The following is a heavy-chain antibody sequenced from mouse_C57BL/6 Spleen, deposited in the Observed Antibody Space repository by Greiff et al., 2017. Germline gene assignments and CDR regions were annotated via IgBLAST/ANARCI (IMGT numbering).Heavy chain of an antibody. CDR3: ARSKLGLYCDY. V-gene: IGHV1-82*01. CDR2: IYPGDGDT. Sequence: QVQLKASGPELVKPGASVTISCKASGYAFSSSWMNWVKQRPGKGLEWIGRIYPGDGDTNYNGKFKGKATLTADKSSSTAYMQLSSLTSEDSAVYFCARSKLGLYCDYWGKGTTLTVSS. D-gene: IGHD4-1*01. J-gene: IGHJ2*01. CDR1: GYAFSSSW.